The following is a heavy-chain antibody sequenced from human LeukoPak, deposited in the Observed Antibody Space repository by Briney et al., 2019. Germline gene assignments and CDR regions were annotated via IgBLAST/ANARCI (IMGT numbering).Heavy chain of an antibody. Sequence: GGSLRLSCAASGFAFSRYGMTWVRQAPGKGLEWVSGISDSGDSAYFADSVKGRFTISRDNSNNTLYLQMNSLRAEDTAVYYCARGGMYSGSYFEYWGQGTLVTVSS. J-gene: IGHJ4*02. CDR1: GFAFSRYG. CDR3: ARGGMYSGSYFEY. V-gene: IGHV3-23*01. CDR2: ISDSGDSA. D-gene: IGHD1-26*01.